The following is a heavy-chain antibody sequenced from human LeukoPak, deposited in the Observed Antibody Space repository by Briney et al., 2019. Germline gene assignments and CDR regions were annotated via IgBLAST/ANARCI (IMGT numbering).Heavy chain of an antibody. J-gene: IGHJ4*02. V-gene: IGHV3-7*01. CDR3: ARDRVRTVLY. CDR2: INQDGSEK. D-gene: IGHD1-1*01. CDR1: GFTFSTYW. Sequence: GGSLRLSCAASGFTFSTYWMSWVRQAPGKGLEWVANINQDGSEKYYVDSVKGRFTISRDNAKNSLYLHMNSLRAEDTATYYCARDRVRTVLYWGQGTLVTVSS.